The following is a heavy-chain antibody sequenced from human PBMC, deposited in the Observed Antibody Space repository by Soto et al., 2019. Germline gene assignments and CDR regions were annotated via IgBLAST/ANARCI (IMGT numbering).Heavy chain of an antibody. CDR2: INQDGSDK. Sequence: EVHLVESGGGLVQPGGSLTLSCVASEFTFSESWMSWVRQAPGKGLEWVANINQDGSDKNYVDSVKGRFTTSRDNAGNSVYLQMNSLRVEDTAVYFCARGHYGMDFWGQGTTVTVS. V-gene: IGHV3-7*01. CDR1: EFTFSESW. CDR3: ARGHYGMDF. J-gene: IGHJ6*02.